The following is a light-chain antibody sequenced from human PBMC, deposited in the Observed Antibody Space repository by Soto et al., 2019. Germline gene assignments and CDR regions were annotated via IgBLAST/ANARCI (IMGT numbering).Light chain of an antibody. V-gene: IGKV3-20*01. CDR3: HQYGYSMWT. CDR1: QSLSNNIY. CDR2: GAF. Sequence: EIVFTQSPGTPSLSPGERATLSCSASQSLSNNIYLAWYQQKPGQAPRLLIYGAFSRATGILERFRCSGAGAECTRTISRLEPEDVALDYCHQYGYSMWTFGQGTQVDIK. J-gene: IGKJ1*01.